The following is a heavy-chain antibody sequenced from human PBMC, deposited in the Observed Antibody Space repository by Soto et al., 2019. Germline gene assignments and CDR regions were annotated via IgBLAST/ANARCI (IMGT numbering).Heavy chain of an antibody. J-gene: IGHJ4*02. V-gene: IGHV1-18*01. CDR2: ISAYNGNT. CDR1: GYTFTSYG. D-gene: IGHD1-26*01. CDR3: ARARDVERWLLKVEYYFDY. Sequence: ASVKVSCKASGYTFTSYGISWVRQAPGQGLEWMGWISAYNGNTNYAQKLQGRVTMTTDTSTSTAYMELSSLRSEDTAVYYCARARDVERWLLKVEYYFDYWGQGTLVTVSS.